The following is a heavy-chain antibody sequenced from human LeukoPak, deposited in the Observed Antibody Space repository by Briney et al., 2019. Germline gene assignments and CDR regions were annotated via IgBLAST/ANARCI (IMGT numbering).Heavy chain of an antibody. CDR2: ISPYSGRT. J-gene: IGHJ4*02. CDR1: GYMFTSYG. D-gene: IGHD1-26*01. CDR3: ARVLGATAFDY. V-gene: IGHV1-18*01. Sequence: ASVKISCKASGYMFTSYGITWVRKAPGQGLEWMGWISPYSGRTNSSQRLRGRVTMSTDTSTTTVYMDVRSLTSDDTAIYYCARVLGATAFDYWGQGTLVTVSS.